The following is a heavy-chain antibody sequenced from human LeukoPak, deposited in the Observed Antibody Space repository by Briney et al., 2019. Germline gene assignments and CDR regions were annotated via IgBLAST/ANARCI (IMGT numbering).Heavy chain of an antibody. CDR2: ISAYNGNT. J-gene: IGHJ5*02. V-gene: IGHV1-18*01. CDR1: GYTFTSYG. CDR3: ARDSGSGSEVRWFDP. Sequence: ASVKVSCKASGYTFTSYGISWVRQAPGQGLEWMGWISAYNGNTNYAQKLQGRVTMTTDTSTSTAYMELRSLRSDDTAVYYCARDSGSGSEVRWFDPWGQGTLVTVSS. D-gene: IGHD3-10*01.